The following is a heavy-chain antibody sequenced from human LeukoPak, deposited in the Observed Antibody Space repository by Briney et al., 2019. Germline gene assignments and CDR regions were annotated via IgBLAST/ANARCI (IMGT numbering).Heavy chain of an antibody. CDR3: ARDSGDRTVDY. D-gene: IGHD3-10*01. CDR2: IKRDGSET. Sequence: GGSLRLSCAASGFTFSRYWMSWVRQTPGKGLEWVANIKRDGSETYYVDAVEGRFTTSRDNAKNSLYLQMNSLRAEDTAVYYCARDSGDRTVDYWGQGTLVTVSS. J-gene: IGHJ4*02. V-gene: IGHV3-7*01. CDR1: GFTFSRYW.